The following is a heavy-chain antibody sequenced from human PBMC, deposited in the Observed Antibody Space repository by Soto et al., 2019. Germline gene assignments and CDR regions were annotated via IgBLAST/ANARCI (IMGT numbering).Heavy chain of an antibody. Sequence: GGSLRLSCAASGFTFSSYGMHWVRQAPGKGLEWVAVIWYDGSNKYYADSVKGRFTISRDNSKNTLCLQMNSLRAEDTAVYYCARDLLSSSSKAYYYYYGMDVWGQGTTVTVSS. D-gene: IGHD6-6*01. CDR3: ARDLLSSSSKAYYYYYGMDV. CDR2: IWYDGSNK. J-gene: IGHJ6*02. CDR1: GFTFSSYG. V-gene: IGHV3-33*01.